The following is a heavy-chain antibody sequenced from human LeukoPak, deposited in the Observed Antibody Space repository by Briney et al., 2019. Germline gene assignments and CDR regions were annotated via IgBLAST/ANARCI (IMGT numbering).Heavy chain of an antibody. CDR2: INHSGST. Sequence: SETLSLTCAAYGGSFSGYYWGWIRQPPGKGLEWIGEINHSGSTNYNPSLKSRLTISIDTSKNQFALRLSSVTAADTAVYYCARGLPIISMLRGVKPSVMFDSWGQGTLVTVSS. CDR1: GGSFSGYY. V-gene: IGHV4-34*01. D-gene: IGHD3-10*01. J-gene: IGHJ5*01. CDR3: ARGLPIISMLRGVKPSVMFDS.